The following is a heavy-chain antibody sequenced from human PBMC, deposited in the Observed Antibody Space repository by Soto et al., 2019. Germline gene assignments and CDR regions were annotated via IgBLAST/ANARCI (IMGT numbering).Heavy chain of an antibody. CDR2: ISYDGSNK. Sequence: QVQLVESGGGVVPPGRSLSLSCAASGFTFSSYAMLWVRGAPGKGLEGVAVISYDGSNKYYTDSVKGRVTISRDNSKNTLYLQMNSLRAEDTAVYYCARARGITGAFDIWGQGTMVTVSS. V-gene: IGHV3-30-3*01. CDR3: ARARGITGAFDI. J-gene: IGHJ3*02. CDR1: GFTFSSYA. D-gene: IGHD1-20*01.